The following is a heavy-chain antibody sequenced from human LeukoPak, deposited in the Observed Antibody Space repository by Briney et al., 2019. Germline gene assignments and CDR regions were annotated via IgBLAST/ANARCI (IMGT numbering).Heavy chain of an antibody. V-gene: IGHV3-21*01. CDR1: GFTFSSYS. J-gene: IGHJ4*02. CDR3: ARDPSCSYGWDY. Sequence: GSLRLSCAASGFTFSSYSMNWVRQAPGKGLEWVSSISSSSSYIYYADSVKGRFTISRDNAKNSLYLQMNSLRAEDTAVYYCARDPSCSYGWDYWGQGTLVTVSS. D-gene: IGHD5-18*01. CDR2: ISSSSSYI.